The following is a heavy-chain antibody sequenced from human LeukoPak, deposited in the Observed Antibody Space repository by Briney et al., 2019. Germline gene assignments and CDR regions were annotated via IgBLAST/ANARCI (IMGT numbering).Heavy chain of an antibody. CDR1: GYSISSDYY. CDR3: ARVGIDSGSFADFDY. V-gene: IGHV4-38-2*02. Sequence: SETLSLTGTVSGYSISSDYYWGWIRQPPGKGLEWIGSIYHSGSTYYNPSLKSRVTISVDTSKDQFSLKLSSVTAADTAVYFCARVGIDSGSFADFDYWGQGTLVTVPS. CDR2: IYHSGST. D-gene: IGHD1-26*01. J-gene: IGHJ4*02.